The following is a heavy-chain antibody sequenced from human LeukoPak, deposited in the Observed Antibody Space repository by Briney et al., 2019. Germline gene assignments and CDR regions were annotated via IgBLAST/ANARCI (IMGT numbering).Heavy chain of an antibody. CDR1: GFTFSSYS. CDR3: ARDLGGSGSAQDY. Sequence: PGGSLRLSCAASGFTFSSYSMNWVRQAPGKGLEWVSSISSSSSYIYYADSVKGRFTISRDNAKNSLYLQMNSLRAEDTAVYYCARDLGGSGSAQDYWGQGALVTVSS. V-gene: IGHV3-21*01. J-gene: IGHJ4*02. D-gene: IGHD3-10*01. CDR2: ISSSSSYI.